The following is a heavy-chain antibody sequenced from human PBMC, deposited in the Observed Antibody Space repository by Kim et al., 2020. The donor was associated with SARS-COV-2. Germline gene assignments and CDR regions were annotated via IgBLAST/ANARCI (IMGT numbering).Heavy chain of an antibody. Sequence: GGSLRLSCAASGFTFSGSGMHWVRQAPGKGLEWVAVIRYDGSKKYYADSVKGRFTISRDNSKSTLYLQMNSLRVEDTAVYFCAKGGASSGWSLAAWGQGATVTVSS. J-gene: IGHJ4*02. CDR3: AKGGASSGWSLAA. D-gene: IGHD6-19*01. CDR2: IRYDGSKK. V-gene: IGHV3-33*06. CDR1: GFTFSGSG.